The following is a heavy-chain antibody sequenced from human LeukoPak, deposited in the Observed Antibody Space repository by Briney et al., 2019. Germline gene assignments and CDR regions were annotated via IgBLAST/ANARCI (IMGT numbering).Heavy chain of an antibody. CDR3: ARFQMGDVVVPVRQPRPPPPTFFDS. D-gene: IGHD2-2*01. CDR1: GSFRYNYY. J-gene: IGHJ4*02. CDR2: IFYNGET. Sequence: SETLSLTCTGSGSFRYNYYWSWIRQTPGKGLEWIGSIFYNGETNYNPSLESRVTIAIDTPQRQYSLELTSVTAADTAVYHCARFQMGDVVVPVRQPRPPPPTFFDSWGRGTLVTVSS. V-gene: IGHV4-59*01.